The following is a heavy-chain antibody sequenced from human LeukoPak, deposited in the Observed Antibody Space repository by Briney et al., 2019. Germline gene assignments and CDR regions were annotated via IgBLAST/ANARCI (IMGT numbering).Heavy chain of an antibody. CDR1: GGSISSYY. V-gene: IGHV4-59*08. CDR3: ARHSSDIVVVVAATHFDY. CDR2: IYYSGST. D-gene: IGHD2-15*01. J-gene: IGHJ4*02. Sequence: PSETLSLTCTVSGGSISSYYWSWIRQPPGKGLEWIGYIYYSGSTNYNPSLKSRVTISVDTSKNQFSLKLSSVTAADTAVYYCARHSSDIVVVVAATHFDYWGQGTLVTVSS.